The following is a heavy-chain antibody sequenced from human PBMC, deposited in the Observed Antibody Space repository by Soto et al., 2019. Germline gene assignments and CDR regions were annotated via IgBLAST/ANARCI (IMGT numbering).Heavy chain of an antibody. V-gene: IGHV4-31*03. CDR3: ARWVEVSLDYFDS. D-gene: IGHD1-20*01. CDR1: GGSMSNGYYY. Sequence: SETLSLACTVSGGSMSNGYYYWSWVRQNPGKGLEWIGHIYHSGRTYYNPSLKSRVGILVDTSKNQFSLNLNSVTAADTAVYYCARWVEVSLDYFDSWGQGTPVTVS. CDR2: IYHSGRT. J-gene: IGHJ4*02.